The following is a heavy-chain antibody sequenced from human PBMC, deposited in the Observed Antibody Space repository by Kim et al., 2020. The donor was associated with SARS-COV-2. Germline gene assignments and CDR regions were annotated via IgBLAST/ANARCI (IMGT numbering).Heavy chain of an antibody. V-gene: IGHV1-8*01. D-gene: IGHD4-17*01. CDR2: MSPNFGTT. Sequence: ASVKVSCKASGYSFTSYDINWVRQASGQGLEWMGWMSPNFGTTGYSQRFQGRVSMTWNTSINTAFMELSSLTPEDTAVYYCARWGPTVTPEGWFDPWGQGTRATVSS. CDR1: GYSFTSYD. CDR3: ARWGPTVTPEGWFDP. J-gene: IGHJ5*02.